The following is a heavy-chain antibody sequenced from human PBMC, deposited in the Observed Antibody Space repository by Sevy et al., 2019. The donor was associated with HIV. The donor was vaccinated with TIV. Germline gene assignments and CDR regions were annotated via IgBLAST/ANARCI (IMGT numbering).Heavy chain of an antibody. Sequence: GGSLRLSCAASGFTFSNAWMNWVRQAPGKGLEWVGRIKSKTDGGPTDYAAPVKGRFTMSRDASKNTLYLQMNSLKTDDTAVDDCTTDGGGYNYGYSFDYWGQGTLVTVSS. CDR2: IKSKTDGGPT. CDR1: GFTFSNAW. D-gene: IGHD5-18*01. J-gene: IGHJ4*02. CDR3: TTDGGGYNYGYSFDY. V-gene: IGHV3-15*07.